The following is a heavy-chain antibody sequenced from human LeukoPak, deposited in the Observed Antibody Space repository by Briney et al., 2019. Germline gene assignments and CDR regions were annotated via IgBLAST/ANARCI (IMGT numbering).Heavy chain of an antibody. CDR1: GLTFSSYD. D-gene: IGHD2-15*01. Sequence: GGSLRLSCAASGLTFSSYDMHWVRQAPGKGLEWVAVIWYDGSNKYYADSVKGRFTISRDNSKNTLYLQMNSLRAEDTAVYYCARPASPCSGGSYYSDDAFDIWGQGTMVTVSS. J-gene: IGHJ3*02. V-gene: IGHV3-33*01. CDR3: ARPASPCSGGSYYSDDAFDI. CDR2: IWYDGSNK.